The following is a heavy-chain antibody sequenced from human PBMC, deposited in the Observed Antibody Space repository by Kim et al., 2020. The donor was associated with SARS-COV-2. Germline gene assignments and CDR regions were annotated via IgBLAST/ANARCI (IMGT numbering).Heavy chain of an antibody. CDR3: ARHDGSSWYESPYVDY. Sequence: PKGRVTISVDTSKNQFSVKLSSVTAADTAVYYCARHDGSSWYESPYVDYWGQGTLVTVSS. J-gene: IGHJ4*02. V-gene: IGHV4-39*01. D-gene: IGHD6-13*01.